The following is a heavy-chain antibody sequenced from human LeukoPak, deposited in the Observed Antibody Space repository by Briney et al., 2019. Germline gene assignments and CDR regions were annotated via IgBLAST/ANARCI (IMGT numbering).Heavy chain of an antibody. CDR2: INPNSGGT. CDR3: ARDRTSYYYDSSSLFDP. V-gene: IGHV1-2*06. D-gene: IGHD3-22*01. CDR1: GYTFTGYY. J-gene: IGHJ5*02. Sequence: ASVKVSCKASGYTFTGYYMHWVRQAPGQGLEWMGRINPNSGGTNYAQKFQGRVTMTRDTSISTAYMELSGLRSDDTAVYYCARDRTSYYYDSSSLFDPWGQGTLVTVSS.